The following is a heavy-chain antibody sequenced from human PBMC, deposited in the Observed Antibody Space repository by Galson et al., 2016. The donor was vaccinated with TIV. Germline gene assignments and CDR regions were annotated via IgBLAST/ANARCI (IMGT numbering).Heavy chain of an antibody. J-gene: IGHJ4*02. V-gene: IGHV3-23*01. CDR3: ARDQIIYDVVSGIDY. D-gene: IGHD3-3*02. CDR2: ITTSGGDT. Sequence: SLRLSCAASGFTFSNYAMTWVRQAPGKGLEWVSTITTSGGDTYYGDSVKGRFTISRDNSKNTLYLQMNSLRAEDTAVYFCARDQIIYDVVSGIDYWGQGTLITVSS. CDR1: GFTFSNYA.